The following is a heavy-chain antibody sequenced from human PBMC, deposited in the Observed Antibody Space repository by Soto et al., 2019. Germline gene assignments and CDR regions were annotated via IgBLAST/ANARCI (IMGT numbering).Heavy chain of an antibody. CDR2: ISAYNGNT. Sequence: ASVKVSCKACGYTFTSYGISWVRQAPGQGLEWKGWISAYNGNTNYAQKLQGRVTMTTDTSTSTAYMELRSLRSDYTAVYYCARVGSSGWYSSYWGQGTLVTVSS. CDR3: ARVGSSGWYSSY. J-gene: IGHJ4*02. CDR1: GYTFTSYG. V-gene: IGHV1-18*01. D-gene: IGHD6-19*01.